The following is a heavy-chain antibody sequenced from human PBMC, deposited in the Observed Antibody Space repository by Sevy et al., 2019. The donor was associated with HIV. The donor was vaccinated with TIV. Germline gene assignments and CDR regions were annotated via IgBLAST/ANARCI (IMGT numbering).Heavy chain of an antibody. J-gene: IGHJ4*02. CDR2: INTSGST. V-gene: IGHV4-4*07. CDR1: GDSFSSYF. CDR3: ARSNWVTATNGFSKSYYFDY. Sequence: SETLSLTCTVSGDSFSSYFWAWIRQPAGKGLEWIGRINTSGSTNYNPSLKSRVTMSVDTSKSQVSLKVNSLTAADTAIYFCARSNWVTATNGFSKSYYFDYWGQGSLVTVSS. D-gene: IGHD7-27*01.